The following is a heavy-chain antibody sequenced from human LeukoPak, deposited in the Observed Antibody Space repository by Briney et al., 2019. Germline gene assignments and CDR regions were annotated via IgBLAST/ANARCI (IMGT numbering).Heavy chain of an antibody. CDR2: IYYSGST. CDR3: ARGGSPRWGMDV. V-gene: IGHV4-39*07. J-gene: IGHJ6*02. D-gene: IGHD1-26*01. CDR1: GGSISSSSYY. Sequence: PSETLSLTCTVSGGSISSSSYYWGWIRQPPGKGLEWIGSIYYSGSTYYNPSLKSRVTISVDTSKNQFSLKLTSVTAADTAVYYCARGGSPRWGMDVWGQGTTVTVSS.